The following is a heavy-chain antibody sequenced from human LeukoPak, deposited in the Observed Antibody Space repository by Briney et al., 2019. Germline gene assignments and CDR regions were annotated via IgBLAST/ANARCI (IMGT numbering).Heavy chain of an antibody. Sequence: SETLSLTCAVYGGSFSGYYWSWIRQPPGKGLEWIGEINHSGSTNYNPSLKSRVAISVDTSKNQFSLKLSSVTAADTAVYYCARGWNSGWYFGYWGQGTLVTVSS. CDR3: ARGWNSGWYFGY. D-gene: IGHD6-19*01. CDR2: INHSGST. J-gene: IGHJ4*02. V-gene: IGHV4-34*01. CDR1: GGSFSGYY.